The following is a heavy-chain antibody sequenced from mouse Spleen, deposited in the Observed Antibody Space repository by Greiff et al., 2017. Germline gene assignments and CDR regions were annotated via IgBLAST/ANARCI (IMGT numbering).Heavy chain of an antibody. D-gene: IGHD2-10*02. Sequence: EVHLVESGPGLVKPSQSLSLTCSVTGYSITSGYYWXXIRQFPGNKLEWMGYISYDGSNNYNPSLKNRISITRDTSKNQFFLKLNSVTTEDTATYYCARGGYGHYFDYWGQGTTLTVSS. CDR2: ISYDGSN. J-gene: IGHJ2*01. V-gene: IGHV3-6*01. CDR1: GYSITSGYY. CDR3: ARGGYGHYFDY.